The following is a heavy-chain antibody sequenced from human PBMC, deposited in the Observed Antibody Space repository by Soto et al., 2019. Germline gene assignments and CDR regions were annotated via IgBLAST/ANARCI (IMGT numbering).Heavy chain of an antibody. J-gene: IGHJ4*02. Sequence: QVQLQQWGAGLLKPSETLSLTCAVYGGSLSGYYWSWIRQPPGKGLEWIGEINHSGSTNYNPSLKSRVTISVDTSKNQFSLKLSSVTAADTAVYYCARVRYSGSYFDYWGQGTLVTVSS. V-gene: IGHV4-34*01. CDR1: GGSLSGYY. CDR3: ARVRYSGSYFDY. D-gene: IGHD1-26*01. CDR2: INHSGST.